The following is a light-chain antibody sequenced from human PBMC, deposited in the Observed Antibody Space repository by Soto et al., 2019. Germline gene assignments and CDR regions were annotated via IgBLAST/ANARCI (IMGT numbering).Light chain of an antibody. V-gene: IGLV2-8*01. Sequence: QSALTQPPSASGSPGQSVTISCTGTKNDIGVYDFVSWYQHHPGKAPRLIIYEVVQRPSGVPDRFSGSKSGNTASLTVSGLQAADDADYFCTSYAGSNTYVFGSGTKFTV. CDR2: EVV. CDR3: TSYAGSNTYV. CDR1: KNDIGVYDF. J-gene: IGLJ1*01.